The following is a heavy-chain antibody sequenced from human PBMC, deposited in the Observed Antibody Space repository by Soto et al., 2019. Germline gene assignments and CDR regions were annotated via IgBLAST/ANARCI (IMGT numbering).Heavy chain of an antibody. V-gene: IGHV2-70*11. D-gene: IGHD5-12*01. Sequence: SGPTLVNPTQTLTLTCTFSGFSLSTTGMCVSWIRQPPGKALEWLARINWDDDKYYNRSLKTRLTISKDTSKNQVVLTMTNMDPVDTATYYFECFLTVRRYLVATHFWGQGTMGTVSS. CDR1: GFSLSTTGMC. J-gene: IGHJ4*03. CDR2: INWDDDK. CDR3: ECFLTVRRYLVATHF.